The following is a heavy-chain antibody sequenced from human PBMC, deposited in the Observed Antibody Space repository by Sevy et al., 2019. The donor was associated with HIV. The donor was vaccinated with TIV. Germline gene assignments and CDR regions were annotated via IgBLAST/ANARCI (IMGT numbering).Heavy chain of an antibody. J-gene: IGHJ4*01. CDR3: AREAVALDY. Sequence: SETLSLTCTVSGDSISSNNFYWGWVRQPPEKGLEWIGSIYYTGSTYYNPSLKSRVTISVATSKNQFTLKLTSVTAADTAVYYCAREAVALDYWGQGTLVTVSS. V-gene: IGHV4-39*02. CDR1: GDSISSNNFY. D-gene: IGHD6-19*01. CDR2: IYYTGST.